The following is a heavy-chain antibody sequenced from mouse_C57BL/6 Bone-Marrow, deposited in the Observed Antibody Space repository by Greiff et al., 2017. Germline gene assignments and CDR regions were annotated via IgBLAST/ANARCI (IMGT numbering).Heavy chain of an antibody. CDR3: ARDYYGYYFDY. D-gene: IGHD1-1*01. V-gene: IGHV1-61*01. J-gene: IGHJ2*01. CDR2: IYPSDSET. Sequence: QVQLQQPGAELMRPGSSVKLSCKASGYTFTSYWMDWVKQRPGQGLEWIGNIYPSDSETHYNQKFKDKATLTVDKSSSTAYMQLSSLTSEDSAVYYCARDYYGYYFDYWGQGTTLTVSS. CDR1: GYTFTSYW.